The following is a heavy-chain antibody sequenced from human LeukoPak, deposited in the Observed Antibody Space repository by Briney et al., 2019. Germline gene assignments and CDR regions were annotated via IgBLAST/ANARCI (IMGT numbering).Heavy chain of an antibody. V-gene: IGHV4-34*01. D-gene: IGHD4-17*01. CDR1: GGSFSGYY. CDR3: ARKIYGGLTGCDY. Sequence: SETLSLTCAVYGGSFSGYYWSWIRQPPGKGLEWIGEINHSGSTNYNPSLKSRVTISVDTSKNQFSLKLSSVTAADTAVYYCARKIYGGLTGCDYWGQGTLVTVSS. CDR2: INHSGST. J-gene: IGHJ4*02.